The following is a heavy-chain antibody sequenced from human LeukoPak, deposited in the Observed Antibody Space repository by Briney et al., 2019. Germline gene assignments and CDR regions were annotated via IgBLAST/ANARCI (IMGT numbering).Heavy chain of an antibody. V-gene: IGHV3-30*02. D-gene: IGHD4-17*01. CDR3: AKIYGDYEVGIDY. J-gene: IGHJ4*02. CDR2: IRYDGSNK. Sequence: GGSLRLSCAASGFTFSSYGMHWVRQAPGKGLEWVAYIRYDGSNKYYEDSMKGRFTISRDNSKNTLYLQMNSLRAEDTAVYYCAKIYGDYEVGIDYWGQGTLVTVSS. CDR1: GFTFSSYG.